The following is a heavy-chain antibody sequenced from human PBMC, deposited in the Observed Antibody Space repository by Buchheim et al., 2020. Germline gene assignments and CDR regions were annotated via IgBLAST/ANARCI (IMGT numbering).Heavy chain of an antibody. Sequence: EVQLVESGGGLVQPGGSLRLSCAASGFTFSSYWMHWVRQAPGKGLVWVARINGDGGTTYYADSVKGRFTISRDNAMNTLYLLMNSLRAEDTAVYYCVASGSYYYYAMDDWGQGTT. CDR2: INGDGGTT. CDR3: VASGSYYYYAMDD. J-gene: IGHJ6*02. V-gene: IGHV3-74*01. D-gene: IGHD3-22*01. CDR1: GFTFSSYW.